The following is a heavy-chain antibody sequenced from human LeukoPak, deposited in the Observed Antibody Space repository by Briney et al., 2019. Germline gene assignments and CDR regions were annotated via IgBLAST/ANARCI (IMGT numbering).Heavy chain of an antibody. CDR1: GFTFSTYG. CDR2: IGPGGDNT. V-gene: IGHV3-64*01. Sequence: GGSLRLSCAASGFTFSTYGMHWVRQAPGKGLEYVSGIGPGGDNTYYAKSVKGRFTISRDDSKHILYLQMDSLRSDDMAVYYCARGAQLTDYWGQGTLVTVSS. CDR3: ARGAQLTDY. J-gene: IGHJ4*02. D-gene: IGHD6-13*01.